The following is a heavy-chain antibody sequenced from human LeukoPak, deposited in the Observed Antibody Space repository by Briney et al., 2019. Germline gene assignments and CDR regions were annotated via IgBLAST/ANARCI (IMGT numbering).Heavy chain of an antibody. CDR3: ARDRKRGQWLVQGY. J-gene: IGHJ4*02. CDR2: IIPIFGTA. V-gene: IGHV1-69*05. D-gene: IGHD6-19*01. CDR1: GGTFSSYA. Sequence: SVKVSCKASGGTFSSYAISWVRQAPGQGLEWMGRIIPIFGTANYAQKFQGRVTITTDESTSTAYMELSSLRSEDTAVYYCARDRKRGQWLVQGYWGQGTLVTVSS.